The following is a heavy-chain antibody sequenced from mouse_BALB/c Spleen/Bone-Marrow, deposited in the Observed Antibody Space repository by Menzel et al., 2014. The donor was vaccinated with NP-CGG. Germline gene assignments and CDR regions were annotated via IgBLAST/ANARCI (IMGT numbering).Heavy chain of an antibody. V-gene: IGHV2-2*02. CDR1: GFPLTTYG. J-gene: IGHJ2*02. D-gene: IGHD2-4*01. CDR2: ILSGGSS. CDR3: ARNYDYDAYYFDY. Sequence: VQLQESGPGLVQPSQSLSITCTVSGFPLTTYGIHWIRQSPGKGLEWLGVILSGGSSDYNAAFISRVNINKDNSKSXVFFKMNSLQANDTAIYYCARNYDYDAYYFDYWGQGTFITVSS.